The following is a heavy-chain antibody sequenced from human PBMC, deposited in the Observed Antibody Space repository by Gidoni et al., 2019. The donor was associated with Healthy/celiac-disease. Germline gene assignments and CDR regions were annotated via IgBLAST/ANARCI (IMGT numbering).Heavy chain of an antibody. CDR1: GFTFRSYA. J-gene: IGHJ3*02. Sequence: EVQLLESGGGLVQLGGSLRLSCAGSGFTFRSYAMSWVRQAPGKGLEWVSAISGSGGSTYYADSVKGRFTISRDNSKNTLYLQMNSLRAEDTAVYYCAKDRYESSGYLGAFDIWGQGTMVTVSS. D-gene: IGHD3-22*01. CDR2: ISGSGGST. V-gene: IGHV3-23*01. CDR3: AKDRYESSGYLGAFDI.